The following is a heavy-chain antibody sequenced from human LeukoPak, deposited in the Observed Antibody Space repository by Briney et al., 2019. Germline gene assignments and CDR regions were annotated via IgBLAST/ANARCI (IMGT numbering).Heavy chain of an antibody. J-gene: IGHJ6*03. Sequence: KSGGSLRLSCAASGFTFSDYSMNWVRQAPGKGLEWVSSISSASSYISYADSVKGRFTVSRDNAKNSLYLQMNSLRAEDTAVYYCARNEGYCSSTSCDAYYFYMDVWGKGTTVTVSS. CDR3: ARNEGYCSSTSCDAYYFYMDV. V-gene: IGHV3-21*01. D-gene: IGHD2-2*01. CDR1: GFTFSDYS. CDR2: ISSASSYI.